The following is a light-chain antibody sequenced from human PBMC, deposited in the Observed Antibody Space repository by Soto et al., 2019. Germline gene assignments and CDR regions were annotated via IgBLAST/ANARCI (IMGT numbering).Light chain of an antibody. J-gene: IGLJ1*01. Sequence: QSALTQPASVSGSPGQSITISCTGTASDVGSHNLVSWFQHYPGKAPKLMIYEGSKRPSGVSTRFSGSRSGNTASLTISGLQAEDEADYYCSSYAGHGLYVFGTGTKLTVL. CDR1: ASDVGSHNL. CDR2: EGS. V-gene: IGLV2-23*01. CDR3: SSYAGHGLYV.